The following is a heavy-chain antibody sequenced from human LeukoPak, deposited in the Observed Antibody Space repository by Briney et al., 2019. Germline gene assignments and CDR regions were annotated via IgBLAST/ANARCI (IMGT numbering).Heavy chain of an antibody. V-gene: IGHV3-23*01. Sequence: PGGSLRLSCAASGLTFSNYAMTWVRQAPGNGQEWVSGISAGSGSTYYADSVKGRFTISKDNSKNTLYLQMSSLGAEDTAIYYCAIHESSIPYWGQGTLVTVSS. D-gene: IGHD1-26*01. J-gene: IGHJ4*02. CDR2: ISAGSGST. CDR1: GLTFSNYA. CDR3: AIHESSIPY.